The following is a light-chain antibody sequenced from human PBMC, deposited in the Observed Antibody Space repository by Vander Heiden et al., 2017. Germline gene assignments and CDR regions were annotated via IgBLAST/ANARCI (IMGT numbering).Light chain of an antibody. V-gene: IGKV1-9*01. CDR2: AAS. J-gene: IGKJ3*01. CDR1: LGISSY. CDR3: QQLNSYPPT. Sequence: IQLTKSPSFLSASVGDIITTTCRASLGISSYLAWYQQKPGKAPKRLIYAASTLQSGVPSRFSGSGSGTEFTLTISSLQPEDFATYYCQQLNSYPPTFGPGTKVDIK.